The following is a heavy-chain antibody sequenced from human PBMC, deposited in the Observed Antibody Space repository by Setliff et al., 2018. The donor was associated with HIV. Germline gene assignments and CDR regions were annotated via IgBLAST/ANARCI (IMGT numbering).Heavy chain of an antibody. V-gene: IGHV3-23*01. J-gene: IGHJ4*02. CDR1: GFTFTNYA. D-gene: IGHD6-19*01. CDR2: ISGSGGNT. CDR3: ARETPNSGWYRKEGYYFDY. Sequence: PGGSLRLSCAVSGFTFTNYAMRWVRQAPGKGLQWVSTISGSGGNTNYADSVKGRFTVSRDNSKNTLYLQMNSLRPEDTALYYCARETPNSGWYRKEGYYFDYWGQGTLVTVSS.